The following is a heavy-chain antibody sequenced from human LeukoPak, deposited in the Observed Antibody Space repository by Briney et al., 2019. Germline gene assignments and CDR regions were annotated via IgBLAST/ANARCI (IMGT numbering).Heavy chain of an antibody. CDR3: AIPGVSDY. J-gene: IGHJ4*02. Sequence: GASVKVSCKASGYTFTSYAMNWVRQAPGQGLEWMGGIIPIFGTADYAQKFQGRVTITADESTSTAYMELSSLRSEDTAVYYCAIPGVSDYWGQGTLVTVSS. V-gene: IGHV1-69*13. CDR2: IIPIFGTA. CDR1: GYTFTSYA.